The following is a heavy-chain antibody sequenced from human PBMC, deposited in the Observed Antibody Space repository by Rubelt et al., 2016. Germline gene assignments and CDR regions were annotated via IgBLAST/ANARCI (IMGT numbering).Heavy chain of an antibody. J-gene: IGHJ4*02. D-gene: IGHD3-22*01. V-gene: IGHV3-48*04. CDR1: GFTFSSYS. CDR2: ISSSSSYT. CDR3: ARDRSYYDTFFPAS. Sequence: VESGGGLVQPGGSLRLSCAASGFTFSSYSMNWVRQAPGKGLEWVSYISSSSSYTSYADSVKGRFTISRDNARNSLYLQMNSLSAEDTAVYYCARDRSYYDTFFPASWGQGTLVTVSS.